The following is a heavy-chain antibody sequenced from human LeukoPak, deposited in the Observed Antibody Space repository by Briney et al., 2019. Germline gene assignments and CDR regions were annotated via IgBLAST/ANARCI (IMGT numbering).Heavy chain of an antibody. J-gene: IGHJ4*02. V-gene: IGHV1-46*01. CDR1: GYTFTSYY. Sequence: ASVTVSCKASGYTFTSYYMHWVRQAPGQRLEWMGIINPSGGSTSYAQKFQGRVTMTRDTSTSTVYMELSSLRSEDTAVYYCARDLSPQSVPAAMPGDYWGQGTLVTVSS. CDR2: INPSGGST. CDR3: ARDLSPQSVPAAMPGDY. D-gene: IGHD2-2*01.